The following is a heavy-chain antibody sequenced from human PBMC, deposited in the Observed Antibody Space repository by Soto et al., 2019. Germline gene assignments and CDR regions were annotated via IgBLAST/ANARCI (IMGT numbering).Heavy chain of an antibody. CDR1: GGTFSSYS. V-gene: IGHV1-69*01. CDR3: AREHCSGTGCYARPDY. J-gene: IGHJ4*02. D-gene: IGHD2-2*01. Sequence: QVQLVQSWAEVKKPGSSVKVSCKASGGTFSSYSISWVRQAPGQGLEWMGGIIPIFGTANYAQKFQGRVTITADESTSTAYMELSSLRSEDTAVYYCAREHCSGTGCYARPDYWGQGTLVTVSS. CDR2: IIPIFGTA.